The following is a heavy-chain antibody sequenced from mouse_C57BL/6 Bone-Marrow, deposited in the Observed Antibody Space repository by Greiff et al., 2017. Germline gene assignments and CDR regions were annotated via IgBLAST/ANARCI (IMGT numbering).Heavy chain of an antibody. V-gene: IGHV5-12*01. Sequence: EVKVVESGGGLVQPGGSLKLSCAASGFTFSDYYMYWVRQTPEKRLEWVAYISNGGGSTYYPDTVKGRFTISRDNAKNTLYLQMSRLKSEDTAMYYCARRGTTVVAVDYWGQGNSVTVSS. J-gene: IGHJ4*01. CDR2: ISNGGGST. CDR1: GFTFSDYY. D-gene: IGHD1-1*01. CDR3: ARRGTTVVAVDY.